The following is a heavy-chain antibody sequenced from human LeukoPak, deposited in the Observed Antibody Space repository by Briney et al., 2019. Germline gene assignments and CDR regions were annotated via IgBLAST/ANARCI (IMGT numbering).Heavy chain of an antibody. J-gene: IGHJ4*02. V-gene: IGHV4-39*07. Sequence: SETLSLTCTVSGGSISSSSDYWGWIRQPPGKGLEWIGSIYYSGSTNYNPSLKSRVTISVDTSKNQFSLKLSSVTAADTAVYYCARDTYYYDSSGYYLDYWGQGTLVTVSS. CDR2: IYYSGST. D-gene: IGHD3-22*01. CDR3: ARDTYYYDSSGYYLDY. CDR1: GGSISSSSDY.